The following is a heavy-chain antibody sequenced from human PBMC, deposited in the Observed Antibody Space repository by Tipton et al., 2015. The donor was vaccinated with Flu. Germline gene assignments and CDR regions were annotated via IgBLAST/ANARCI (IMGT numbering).Heavy chain of an antibody. CDR1: GFTFDIYE. V-gene: IGHV3-53*01. Sequence: SLRLSCTASGFTFDIYEMNWVRQAPGKGLEWVSVIYSDGSTYYIDSVKGRFTISRDNSKNMLSLEMNSLRAEDTAVYYCARGQGANPWGQGTLVTVSS. CDR2: IYSDGST. J-gene: IGHJ5*02. CDR3: ARGQGANP.